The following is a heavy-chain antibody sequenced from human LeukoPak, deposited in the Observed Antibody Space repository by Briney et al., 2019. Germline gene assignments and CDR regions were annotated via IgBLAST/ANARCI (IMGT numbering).Heavy chain of an antibody. J-gene: IGHJ4*02. CDR2: TYYRSTWKS. V-gene: IGHV6-1*01. CDR1: GDSVSTTRGA. Sequence: SQTLLLTCAISGDSVSTTRGAWNWIRQSPSGGLEWLGRTYYRSTWKSDYAESVKSRIYISPDTSKNLFSLQLNSVTPEDTAVYFCARAGPNILLQPLLMGGFDYWGQGALVTVSS. D-gene: IGHD1-14*01. CDR3: ARAGPNILLQPLLMGGFDY.